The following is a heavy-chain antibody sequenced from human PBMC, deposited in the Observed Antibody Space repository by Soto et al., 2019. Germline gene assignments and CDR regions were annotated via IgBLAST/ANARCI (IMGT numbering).Heavy chain of an antibody. CDR3: ARHGWLQGGAIDAFDI. V-gene: IGHV4-39*01. D-gene: IGHD6-19*01. CDR1: GGSISSSSYY. CDR2: IYYSGST. Sequence: QLQLQESGPGLVKPSETLSLTCTVSGGSISSSSYYWGWIRQPPGKGLEWIGSIYYSGSTYYNPSLKSRVTISVDTSKNQFSLKLSSVTAADTAVYYCARHGWLQGGAIDAFDIWGQGTMVTVSS. J-gene: IGHJ3*02.